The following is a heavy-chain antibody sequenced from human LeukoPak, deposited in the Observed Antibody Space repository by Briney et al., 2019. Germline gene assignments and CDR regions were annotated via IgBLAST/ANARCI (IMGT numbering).Heavy chain of an antibody. V-gene: IGHV4-39*07. Sequence: SETLSLTCTVSGGSISSSSYYWGWIRQPPGKGLEWIGSIYYSGSTYYNPSLKSRVTISVDTSKNQFSLKLSFVTAADTAVYYCARELETGVGATDFDYWGQGTLVTVSS. CDR2: IYYSGST. CDR3: ARELETGVGATDFDY. CDR1: GGSISSSSYY. D-gene: IGHD1-26*01. J-gene: IGHJ4*02.